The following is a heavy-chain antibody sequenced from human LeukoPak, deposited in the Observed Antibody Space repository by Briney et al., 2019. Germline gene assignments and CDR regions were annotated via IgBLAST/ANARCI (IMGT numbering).Heavy chain of an antibody. D-gene: IGHD1-26*01. CDR2: ISYDGSNK. Sequence: GGSLRLSCAASGFTFSSYAMHWVRQATGKGLEWVAVISYDGSNKYYADSVKGRFTISRDNSKNTLYLQMNSLRAEDTAVYYCARDIVGATGYWGQGTLVTVSS. J-gene: IGHJ4*02. V-gene: IGHV3-30-3*01. CDR1: GFTFSSYA. CDR3: ARDIVGATGY.